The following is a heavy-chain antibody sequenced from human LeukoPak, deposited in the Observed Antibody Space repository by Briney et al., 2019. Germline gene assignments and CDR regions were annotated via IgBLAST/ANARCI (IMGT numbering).Heavy chain of an antibody. CDR2: INPNSGGT. D-gene: IGHD2-15*01. CDR3: ARARLVVAATLGY. Sequence: GASVKVSCKASGYSFTGYYMHWVRQAPGQGLEWMGWINPNSGGTNYAQKFQGRVTMTRDTSIGTAYMELSRLRSDDTAVYYCARARLVVAATLGYWGQGTLVTVSS. J-gene: IGHJ4*02. CDR1: GYSFTGYY. V-gene: IGHV1-2*02.